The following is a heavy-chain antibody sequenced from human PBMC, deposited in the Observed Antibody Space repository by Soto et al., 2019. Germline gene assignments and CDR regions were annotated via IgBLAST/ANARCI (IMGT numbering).Heavy chain of an antibody. V-gene: IGHV1-69*01. CDR1: GGTFSSYA. D-gene: IGHD2-15*01. Sequence: QVQLVQSGAEVKKPGSSVKVSCKASGGTFSSYAISWVRQAPGQGLEWMGGIIPIFDTANYAQKFQGRVTITADESTSTAYMELSSLRSEDTAVYYCARPHCSGGSCYSDYYYYGMDVWGQGTTVTVSS. J-gene: IGHJ6*02. CDR2: IIPIFDTA. CDR3: ARPHCSGGSCYSDYYYYGMDV.